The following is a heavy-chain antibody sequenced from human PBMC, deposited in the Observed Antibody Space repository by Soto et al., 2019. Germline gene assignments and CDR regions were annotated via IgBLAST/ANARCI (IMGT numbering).Heavy chain of an antibody. CDR1: GGSISSSSYY. CDR2: IYYSGST. Sequence: ASETLSLTCTVSGGSISSSSYYWGWIRQPPGKGLEWIGSIYYSGSTYYNPSLKSRVTISVDTSKNQFSLKLSSVTAADTAVYYCARYRTSYDFWSGRGGLNLFDPWGQGTLVTVS. D-gene: IGHD3-3*01. CDR3: ARYRTSYDFWSGRGGLNLFDP. V-gene: IGHV4-39*01. J-gene: IGHJ5*02.